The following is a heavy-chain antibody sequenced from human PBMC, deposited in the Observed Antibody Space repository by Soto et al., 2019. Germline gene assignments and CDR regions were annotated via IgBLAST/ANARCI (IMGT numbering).Heavy chain of an antibody. D-gene: IGHD3-9*01. Sequence: SETLSLTCTVSGGSISPYYWSWLRQSPGKGLEWLGYIYYTGTADYNPSLENRVTLSVDTSTNRFSLELTSVTAADTAVYYCARGLYLGDILTGYYHYFDYRGQRTLVTVSS. CDR2: IYYTGTA. CDR1: GGSISPYY. J-gene: IGHJ4*02. CDR3: ARGLYLGDILTGYYHYFDY. V-gene: IGHV4-59*01.